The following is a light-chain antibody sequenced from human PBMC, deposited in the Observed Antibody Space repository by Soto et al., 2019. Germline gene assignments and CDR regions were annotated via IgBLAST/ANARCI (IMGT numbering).Light chain of an antibody. V-gene: IGKV1-5*01. CDR1: QSINNW. CDR2: DAS. CDR3: QQYSHYLPWT. Sequence: DIQMTQSPSTLFASVGDRVTITCRASQSINNWLAWYQQKPGKVTKLLIYDASSLETGVPSRFSGSGAGTEFTLTISSLQPDDFATYYCQQYSHYLPWTFGQGTKVEIK. J-gene: IGKJ1*01.